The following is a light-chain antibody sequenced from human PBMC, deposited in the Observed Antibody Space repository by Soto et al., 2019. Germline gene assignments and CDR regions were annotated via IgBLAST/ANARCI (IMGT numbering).Light chain of an antibody. V-gene: IGKV3-15*01. CDR3: QQYNTWPPLT. CDR1: QSVSSN. Sequence: EIVMTQSPATLSVSPGERATLSCRASQSVSSNLAWYQQKPGQAPRLLIYGAPTMATGIPARFCGSGSGTEVTPTISSLQSEDFAVSYCQQYNTWPPLTFGQGTKVEIK. J-gene: IGKJ1*01. CDR2: GAP.